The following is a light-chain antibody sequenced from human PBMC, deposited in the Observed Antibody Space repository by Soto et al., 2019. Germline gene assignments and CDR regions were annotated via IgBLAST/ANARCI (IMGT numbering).Light chain of an antibody. CDR1: HTLNNY. CDR2: AAS. J-gene: IGKJ4*01. Sequence: DIQMTQSPSSVSASVGDRVTISFRASHTLNNYLTWFQQKPGKAPKVLIYAASTLQSGVPSRFSGSGSGAEFTLTISSLQPEDFATYYCQQSYSTPTFGGGTKVDI. CDR3: QQSYSTPT. V-gene: IGKV1-39*01.